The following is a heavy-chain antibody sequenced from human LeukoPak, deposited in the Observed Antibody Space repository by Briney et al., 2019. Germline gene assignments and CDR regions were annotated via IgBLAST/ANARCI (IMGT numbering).Heavy chain of an antibody. V-gene: IGHV1-2*02. Sequence: GASVKASCKASGYTFAAYYMYWVRQAPGQGLEWMGWINPNSGGTNYAQKFQGRVTMTRDTSISTAYMELSRLRSDDTAVYYCARDHSGVAVAGTGGNWFDPWGQGTLVTVSS. CDR2: INPNSGGT. CDR3: ARDHSGVAVAGTGGNWFDP. J-gene: IGHJ5*02. CDR1: GYTFAAYY. D-gene: IGHD6-19*01.